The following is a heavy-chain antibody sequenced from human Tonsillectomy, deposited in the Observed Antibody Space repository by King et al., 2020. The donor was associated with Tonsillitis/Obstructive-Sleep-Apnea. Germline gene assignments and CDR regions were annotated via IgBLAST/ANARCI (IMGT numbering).Heavy chain of an antibody. J-gene: IGHJ3*02. CDR2: ISSSGNTM. V-gene: IGHV3-48*03. CDR3: ARDRYIVVIPAAVDAFDI. CDR1: GFTFSYYE. D-gene: IGHD2-2*01. Sequence: VQLVESGGGLVQPGGSLRLSCTASGFTFSYYEMTWVRQAPGKGLEWVSFISSSGNTMYYADSVKGRFTISRDNAKNSTYLQMNSLRADDTAVYYCARDRYIVVIPAAVDAFDIWGQGTMVTVSS.